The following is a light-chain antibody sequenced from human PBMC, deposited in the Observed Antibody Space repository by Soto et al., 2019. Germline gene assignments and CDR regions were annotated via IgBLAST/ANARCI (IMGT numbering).Light chain of an antibody. V-gene: IGKV1-5*03. CDR1: QTISYW. CDR3: HQYSNSSQT. J-gene: IGKJ1*01. Sequence: DIQMTQSPSTLSASVGDRVTITCRASQTISYWLAWYQQTPGRDPRLLIYAASILDSGVPSRFSGSGSGTEFTLTISSLQPDDFATYYCHQYSNSSQTFGQGTRV. CDR2: AAS.